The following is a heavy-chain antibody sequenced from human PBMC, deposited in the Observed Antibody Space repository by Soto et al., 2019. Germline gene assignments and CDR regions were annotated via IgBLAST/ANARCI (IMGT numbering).Heavy chain of an antibody. J-gene: IGHJ6*02. Sequence: SQTLSLTCALSGDSVSSNSAAWNWIRQSPTRCLEWLGRTYYRSKWYNDYAVSVKSRITINPDTSKNQLSLQLNSVTPEDTAVYYCAREEQQLVRLGYYYYGMDVWGQGTTVTVSS. CDR1: GDSVSSNSAA. CDR2: TYYRSKWYN. D-gene: IGHD6-13*01. V-gene: IGHV6-1*01. CDR3: AREEQQLVRLGYYYYGMDV.